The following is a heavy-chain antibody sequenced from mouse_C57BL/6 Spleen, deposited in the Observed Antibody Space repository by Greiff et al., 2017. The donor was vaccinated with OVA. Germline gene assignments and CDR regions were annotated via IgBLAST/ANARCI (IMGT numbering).Heavy chain of an antibody. V-gene: IGHV1-54*01. Sequence: VKLMESGAELVRPGTSVKVSCKASGYAFTNYLIEWVKQRPGQGLEWIGVINPGSGGTNYNEKFKGKATLTADKSSSTAYMQLSSLTSEDSAVYYCARRGGAYYYAMDYWGQGTSVTVSS. CDR2: INPGSGGT. CDR3: ARRGGAYYYAMDY. J-gene: IGHJ4*01. D-gene: IGHD3-1*01. CDR1: GYAFTNYL.